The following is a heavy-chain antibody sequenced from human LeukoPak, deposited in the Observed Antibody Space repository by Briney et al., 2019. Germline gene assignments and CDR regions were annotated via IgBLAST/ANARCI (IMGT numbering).Heavy chain of an antibody. CDR3: ARDRRVLRYFGPTYYFDY. D-gene: IGHD3-9*01. J-gene: IGHJ4*02. CDR2: ICYDGSNK. CDR1: GFTFSSYD. Sequence: ARSLTLSYAASGFTFSSYDMHWVRQAQGMGLVWVTVICYDGSNKYYADPAKGSFTMSRDNSKNTLYLQMNSLRAEETAVYYCARDRRVLRYFGPTYYFDYWGEGTLVTVSS. V-gene: IGHV3-33*01.